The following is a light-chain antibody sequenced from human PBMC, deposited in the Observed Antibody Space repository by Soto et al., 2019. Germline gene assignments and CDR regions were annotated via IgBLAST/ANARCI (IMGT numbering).Light chain of an antibody. CDR2: DDN. CDR3: GSWDSSMSAYV. CDR1: SSNIGGNS. V-gene: IGLV1-51*01. Sequence: SVLTQPPSVSAAPGQKVTISCSGSSSNIGGNSVSWYQQLPGTAPKLLIYDDNKRPSGIPDRFSGSKSGTSATLGITGFQNGDEADYYCGSWDSSMSAYVFGTGIKVTVL. J-gene: IGLJ1*01.